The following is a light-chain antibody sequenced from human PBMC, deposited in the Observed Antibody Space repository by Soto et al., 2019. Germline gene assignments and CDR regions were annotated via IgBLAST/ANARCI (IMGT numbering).Light chain of an antibody. V-gene: IGKV1-33*01. CDR1: QDITNY. CDR3: QHYGDFPFT. Sequence: DIQMTQSPSSLSASVGDRVTITCQASQDITNYLSWYQQKPGIAPKLLIYGASNLQTGVPSRFSGGESGTDFTLTIRGLQPEDIATYYCQHYGDFPFTFGPGTKVEI. CDR2: GAS. J-gene: IGKJ3*01.